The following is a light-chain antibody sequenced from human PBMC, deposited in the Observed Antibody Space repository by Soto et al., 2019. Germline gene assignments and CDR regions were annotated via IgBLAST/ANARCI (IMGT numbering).Light chain of an antibody. J-gene: IGLJ1*01. Sequence: QSVLTQPTSVSGAPGQRVTISCTGSNSNIGSNYDVIWYQQLPGTAPKLLIYGNTHRPSGVPHRFSGSKSGTLASLAITGLQPEDEADYYCQSYDSRLSGYVFGSGTKVTVL. V-gene: IGLV1-40*01. CDR2: GNT. CDR1: NSNIGSNYD. CDR3: QSYDSRLSGYV.